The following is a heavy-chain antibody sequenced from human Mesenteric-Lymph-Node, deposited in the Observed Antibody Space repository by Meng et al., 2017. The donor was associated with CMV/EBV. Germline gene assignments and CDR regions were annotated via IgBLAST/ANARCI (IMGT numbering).Heavy chain of an antibody. V-gene: IGHV4-39*01. CDR3: ARQGVVPAAIAYYGMDV. J-gene: IGHJ6*02. Sequence: GSLRLSCTVSGGSISSSSYYWGWIRQPPGKGREWIGGIYYSGSTYYNPSLKSRVTISVDTSKNQFSLKLSSVTAADTAVYYCARQGVVPAAIAYYGMDVWGQGTTVTVSS. CDR2: IYYSGST. D-gene: IGHD2-2*01. CDR1: GGSISSSSYY.